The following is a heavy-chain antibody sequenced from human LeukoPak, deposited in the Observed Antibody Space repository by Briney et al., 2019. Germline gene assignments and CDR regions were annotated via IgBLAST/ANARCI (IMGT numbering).Heavy chain of an antibody. J-gene: IGHJ2*01. CDR2: IYYSGTT. CDR1: GGSISSYY. D-gene: IGHD6-13*01. V-gene: IGHV4-59*01. Sequence: PSETLSLTCTVSGGSISSYYWSWIRQPPGKGLEWLGSIYYSGTTNYNPSLRSRITISVDTSKNQFSLKLSSVTPADTAMYYCAREEYSGSWFFRYFDLWGRGMLVTVSS. CDR3: AREEYSGSWFFRYFDL.